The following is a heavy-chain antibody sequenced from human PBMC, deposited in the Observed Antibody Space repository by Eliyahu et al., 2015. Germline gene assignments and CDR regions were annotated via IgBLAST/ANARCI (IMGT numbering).Heavy chain of an antibody. Sequence: QVQLQESGPGLVKPSQTLSLTCSVSGGSISSDNYCWXWIRQPAGKGLEWVGRVSSGGTTKYNPSLKSRVSISVDTSKNQFSLWLTSVTAADTAIYYCARDGYYTVGAYYSTSYYYYLDVWGKGTTVTVS. CDR2: VSSGGTT. CDR3: ARDGYYTVGAYYSTSYYYYLDV. D-gene: IGHD2-8*02. CDR1: GGSISSDNYC. V-gene: IGHV4-61*02. J-gene: IGHJ6*03.